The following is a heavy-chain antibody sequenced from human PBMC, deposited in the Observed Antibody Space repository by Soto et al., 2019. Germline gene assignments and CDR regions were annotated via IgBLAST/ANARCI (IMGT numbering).Heavy chain of an antibody. Sequence: EVQLLESGGGLVQPGGSLRLSCAASGFTFNAYAMTWVRQAPGKGLEWVSAIGGSGGNRYYADSVRGRFTISRDNSKDTVDLQMNSLRVEYTDVYYCARVASDYINSVDNWGQGILVTVSS. CDR2: IGGSGGNR. CDR3: ARVASDYINSVDN. V-gene: IGHV3-23*01. J-gene: IGHJ4*02. D-gene: IGHD4-4*01. CDR1: GFTFNAYA.